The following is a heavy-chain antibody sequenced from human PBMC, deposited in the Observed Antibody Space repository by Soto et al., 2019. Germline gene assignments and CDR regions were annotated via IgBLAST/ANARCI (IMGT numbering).Heavy chain of an antibody. CDR1: GFRFRDYT. CDR3: TRRVNGDFDY. D-gene: IGHD2-8*01. CDR2: ILSDYNA. J-gene: IGHJ4*02. Sequence: EVQLLESGGGLVQPGGSLTLSCAASGFRFRDYTMSWVRQAPGKVLESISVILSDYNAYYTASVRGRFTISRDRSKNTLDLEMISLRAEDTAVYYCTRRVNGDFDYWGQGALVTVSS. V-gene: IGHV3-23*05.